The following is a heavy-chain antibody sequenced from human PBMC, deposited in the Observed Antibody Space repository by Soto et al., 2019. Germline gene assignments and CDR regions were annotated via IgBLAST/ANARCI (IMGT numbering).Heavy chain of an antibody. J-gene: IGHJ6*02. CDR1: GGTFSSYA. V-gene: IGHV1-69*06. CDR2: IIPIFGTA. D-gene: IGHD5-18*01. Sequence: GASVKVSCKASGGTFSSYAISWVRQAPGQGLEWMGGIIPIFGTANYAQKFQGRVTITADKSTSTAYMELSSLRSEDTAVYYCARAPLTAMGIGQYHYYYYGMDVWGQGTRVTFSS. CDR3: ARAPLTAMGIGQYHYYYYGMDV.